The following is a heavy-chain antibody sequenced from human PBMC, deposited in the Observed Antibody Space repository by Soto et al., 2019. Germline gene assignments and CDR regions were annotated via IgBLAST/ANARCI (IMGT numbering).Heavy chain of an antibody. V-gene: IGHV4-4*02. CDR2: IYHSGST. CDR3: ARTSPRGSGTWFDP. CDR1: GGSISSSNW. D-gene: IGHD3-10*01. Sequence: SETLSLTCAVSGGSISSSNWWSWVRQPPGKGLEWIGEIYHSGSTNSNPSLKSRVTISIDTSKNQLSLKLTSVTAADTAVYYCARTSPRGSGTWFDPWGQGTLVTVSS. J-gene: IGHJ5*02.